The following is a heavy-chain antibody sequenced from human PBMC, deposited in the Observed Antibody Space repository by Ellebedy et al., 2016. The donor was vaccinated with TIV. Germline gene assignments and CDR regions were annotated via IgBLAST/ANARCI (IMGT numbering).Heavy chain of an antibody. CDR3: ARYTYYYDSSGYYGRGGVDY. CDR2: ISSSSSYI. D-gene: IGHD3-22*01. Sequence: GESLKISCAVSGFTFSDYNMKWVRQAPGKGLEWVSSISSSSSYIYYADSVKGRFTISRDNAKNSLYLQMNSLRAEDTAVYYCARYTYYYDSSGYYGRGGVDYWGQGTLVTVSS. V-gene: IGHV3-21*01. J-gene: IGHJ4*02. CDR1: GFTFSDYN.